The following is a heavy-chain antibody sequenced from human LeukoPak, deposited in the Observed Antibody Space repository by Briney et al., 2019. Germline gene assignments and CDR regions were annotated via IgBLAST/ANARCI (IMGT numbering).Heavy chain of an antibody. CDR2: ISYDGSNK. D-gene: IGHD4-11*01. Sequence: PGRSLRLSCAASGFTFSSYGMHWVRQAPGKGLEWVAVISYDGSNKYYADSVKGRFTISSDNSKNTLYLQMNSLRAEDTAVYYCAKDGRMMTTSYFDYWGQGTLVTVSS. V-gene: IGHV3-30*18. J-gene: IGHJ4*02. CDR3: AKDGRMMTTSYFDY. CDR1: GFTFSSYG.